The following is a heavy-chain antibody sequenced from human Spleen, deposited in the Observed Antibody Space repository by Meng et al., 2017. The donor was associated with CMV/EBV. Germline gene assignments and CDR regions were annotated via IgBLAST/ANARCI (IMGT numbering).Heavy chain of an antibody. CDR1: GGTFSKSA. CDR3: GRDGVMGLEDPNDSSNYHYGMDV. J-gene: IGHJ6*02. CDR2: VIPVIDVA. Sequence: SVKVSCKASGGTFSKSAISWVRHSPGQGLAWMGGVIPVIDVANYAPKFQGRVTLTADKSTGTAYMELRSLRSEDTAVYYCGRDGVMGLEDPNDSSNYHYGMDVWGQGTTVTVSS. V-gene: IGHV1-69*10. D-gene: IGHD1-1*01.